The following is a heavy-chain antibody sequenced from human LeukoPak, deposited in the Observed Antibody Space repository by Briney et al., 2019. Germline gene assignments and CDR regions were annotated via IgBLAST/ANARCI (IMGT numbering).Heavy chain of an antibody. J-gene: IGHJ4*02. D-gene: IGHD3-3*01. V-gene: IGHV3-23*01. Sequence: GGSLRFSCEASGFTFISNAMSWIRQAPGKGLEWVSSISGSGDRTYYTDSVKGRVTISRDNSKNTLYLQTNSLRVEDTAVYYCAKGGLKTIFGVAITESFDYWGQGTLATVSS. CDR3: AKGGLKTIFGVAITESFDY. CDR2: ISGSGDRT. CDR1: GFTFISNA.